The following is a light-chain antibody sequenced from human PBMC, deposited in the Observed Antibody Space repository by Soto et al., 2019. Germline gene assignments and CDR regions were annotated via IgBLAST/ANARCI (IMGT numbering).Light chain of an antibody. CDR2: AAS. Sequence: DIQMTQSPSSLSASVGDRVTITCRASQGIDNYLSWYQQKPGKAPKLLIYAASTLEAGVTSRFSGSGSGTDFTLTISSLQPEDVATYYCHKYNSALLTFGQGTRLEIK. CDR3: HKYNSALLT. V-gene: IGKV1-27*01. CDR1: QGIDNY. J-gene: IGKJ5*01.